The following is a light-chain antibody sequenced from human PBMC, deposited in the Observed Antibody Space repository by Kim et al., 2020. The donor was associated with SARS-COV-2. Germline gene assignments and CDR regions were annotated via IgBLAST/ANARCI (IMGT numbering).Light chain of an antibody. V-gene: IGKV3-15*01. CDR1: QSISTN. CDR2: GAS. CDR3: QQYHNWPLT. J-gene: IGKJ4*01. Sequence: EIVMTQSPATLSVSPGERATLSCRASQSISTNLAWYHQKPGQAPRLLIYGASTRATTFPARFSGSGSGTEFTLTISSLQSEDFAVYYCQQYHNWPLTFGGGTKVEIK.